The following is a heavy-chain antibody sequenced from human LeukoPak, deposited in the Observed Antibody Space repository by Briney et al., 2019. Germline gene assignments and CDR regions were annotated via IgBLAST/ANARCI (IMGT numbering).Heavy chain of an antibody. V-gene: IGHV4-34*01. J-gene: IGHJ4*02. CDR1: GGSFSGYY. Sequence: PSETLSLTCAVYGGSFSGYYWSWIRQPPGKGLEWIGEINHSGSTNYNPSLKSRVTISVDTSKNQFSLKLSSVTAAETAVYYCARSLRYFDKYYFDYWGQGTLVTVSS. CDR3: ARSLRYFDKYYFDY. D-gene: IGHD3-9*01. CDR2: INHSGST.